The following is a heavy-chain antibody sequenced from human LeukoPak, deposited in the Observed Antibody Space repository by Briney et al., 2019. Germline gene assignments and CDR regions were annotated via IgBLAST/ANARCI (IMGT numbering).Heavy chain of an antibody. CDR1: GGSISNYY. Sequence: PSETLSLTCSVSGGSISNYYWSWIRRPAGKGLEWIGRIYASGITDYKPSLKSRVTMSLDTSKNQFSLKLSSVTAADTAVYYCARSPAVAGTGWFDPWGQGTLVTVSS. D-gene: IGHD6-19*01. CDR2: IYASGIT. V-gene: IGHV4-4*07. CDR3: ARSPAVAGTGWFDP. J-gene: IGHJ5*02.